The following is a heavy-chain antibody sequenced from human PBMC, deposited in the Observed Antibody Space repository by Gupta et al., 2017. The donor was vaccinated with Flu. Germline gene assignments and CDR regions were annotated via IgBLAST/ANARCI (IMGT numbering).Heavy chain of an antibody. Sequence: SGFSFRSYAMLWVRQAPGKGLEWVSTISNRGTTTYYADSVKGRFTISRDNSKSTLFLQINSLRVEDTAVYYCVKDTLGDQPDWGRGTLVTVSS. CDR1: GFSFRSYA. CDR2: ISNRGTTT. CDR3: VKDTLGDQPD. V-gene: IGHV3-23*01. J-gene: IGHJ4*02. D-gene: IGHD4-17*01.